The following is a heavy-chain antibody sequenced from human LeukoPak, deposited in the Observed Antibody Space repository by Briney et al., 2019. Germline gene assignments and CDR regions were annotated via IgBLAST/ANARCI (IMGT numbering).Heavy chain of an antibody. V-gene: IGHV3-23*01. CDR3: AIMHGYYDGSGYWVQ. CDR2: ITTSGGST. CDR1: GFTFSSYA. J-gene: IGHJ4*02. D-gene: IGHD3-22*01. Sequence: GGSLRLSCAASGFTFSSYAMSWVRQAPGKGLEWVSFITTSGGSTSYADSVEGRLTISRDNPRNTLYMQMNSLRDEDTAVYYCAIMHGYYDGSGYWVQWGQGTLVTVSS.